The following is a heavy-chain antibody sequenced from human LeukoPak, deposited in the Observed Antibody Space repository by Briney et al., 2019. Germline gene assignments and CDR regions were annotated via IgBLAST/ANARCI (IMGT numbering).Heavy chain of an antibody. CDR3: ARDMVLWYYYYYYMDV. CDR2: IKQDGNEK. D-gene: IGHD3-10*01. Sequence: PGGSLRLSCAASGFRFNTYWMSWVRQAPGKGLEWLANIKQDGNEKYYADSVKGRFTISRDNGKNSLYLQMNSLRAEDTAVYYCARDMVLWYYYYYYMDVWGKGTTVTVSS. CDR1: GFRFNTYW. J-gene: IGHJ6*03. V-gene: IGHV3-7*01.